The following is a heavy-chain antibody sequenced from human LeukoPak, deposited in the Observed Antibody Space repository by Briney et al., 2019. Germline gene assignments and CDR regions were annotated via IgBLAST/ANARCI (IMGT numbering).Heavy chain of an antibody. Sequence: GGSLRLSCAASRFTFTNSWMHWVRQAPGKGLVWVSRINSDGSSTTYADFVKGRFTISRDNAKNTLYLQMNSLRAEDTAVYYCERDQWDYYYMDVWGKGTTVTVSS. CDR2: INSDGSST. J-gene: IGHJ6*03. D-gene: IGHD1-26*01. CDR1: RFTFTNSW. V-gene: IGHV3-74*01. CDR3: ERDQWDYYYMDV.